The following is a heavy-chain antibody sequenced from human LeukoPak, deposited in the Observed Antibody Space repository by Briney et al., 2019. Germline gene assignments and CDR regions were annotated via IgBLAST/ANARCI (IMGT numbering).Heavy chain of an antibody. J-gene: IGHJ1*01. CDR1: GGSISSSNW. Sequence: SGTLSLTCAVSGGSISSSNWWSWVRQPPGKGLEWIGEIYHSGSTNYNPSLKSRVTISVDKSKNQFSLKLSSVTAADTAVYYCARARLEYYDILTGYSTWGQGTLVTVSS. CDR3: ARARLEYYDILTGYST. V-gene: IGHV4-4*02. CDR2: IYHSGST. D-gene: IGHD3-9*01.